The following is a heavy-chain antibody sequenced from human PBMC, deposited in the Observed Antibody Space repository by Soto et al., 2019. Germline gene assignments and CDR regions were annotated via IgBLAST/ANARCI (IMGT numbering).Heavy chain of an antibody. V-gene: IGHV5-51*01. Sequence: PGESLKISCKASGYSFTRFWIGWVRQMPEKGLEWLGIIYPGDSDTRYSPSFQGQVTISADKSISTAYLQWSSLKASDTAIYYCARHPYDSSGHYYYYYGMDVWGQGTTVTVSS. CDR2: IYPGDSDT. CDR1: GYSFTRFW. D-gene: IGHD3-22*01. CDR3: ARHPYDSSGHYYYYYGMDV. J-gene: IGHJ6*02.